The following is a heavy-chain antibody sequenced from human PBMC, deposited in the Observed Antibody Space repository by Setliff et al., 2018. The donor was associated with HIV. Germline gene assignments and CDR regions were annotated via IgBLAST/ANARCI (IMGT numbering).Heavy chain of an antibody. V-gene: IGHV4-34*01. J-gene: IGHJ4*02. CDR2: MNQSGTT. CDR3: ARLTRITTAGH. CDR1: GTSFSDHY. D-gene: IGHD6-13*01. Sequence: SETLSLTCSVYGTSFSDHYWSWVRQTPGKGLEWIGEMNQSGTTNYNPSLKSRVTMSIDTSKNQFSLKLNSVTAADTAVYYCARLTRITTAGHWGQGTLVTVSS.